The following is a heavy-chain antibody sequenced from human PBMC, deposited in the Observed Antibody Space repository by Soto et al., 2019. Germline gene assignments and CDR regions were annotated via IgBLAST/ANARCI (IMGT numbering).Heavy chain of an antibody. CDR1: GFTFSTYA. CDR3: ARDPRRRRQWPSGMDV. D-gene: IGHD6-19*01. Sequence: PGGSLRLSCAASGFTFSTYAMHWVRQAPGKGLEWVAIISYDGSSKYYADSVKGRFIISRDNSKDTLYLQMNSLRAEDTAVYYSARDPRRRRQWPSGMDVWGQGTTVTVSS. J-gene: IGHJ6*02. V-gene: IGHV3-30-3*01. CDR2: ISYDGSSK.